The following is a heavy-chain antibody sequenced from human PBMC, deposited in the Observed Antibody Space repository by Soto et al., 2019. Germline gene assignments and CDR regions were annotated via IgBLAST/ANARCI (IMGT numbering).Heavy chain of an antibody. V-gene: IGHV3-21*01. CDR2: ISSSSSYI. J-gene: IGHJ4*02. Sequence: NPGGSLRLSCAASGFTFSSYSMNWVRQAPGKGLEWVSSISSSSSYIYYADSVKGRFTISRDNAKNSLYLQMNSLRAEDTAVYYCAREGGLRSHFDYWGQGTLVTVSS. CDR1: GFTFSSYS. CDR3: AREGGLRSHFDY. D-gene: IGHD4-17*01.